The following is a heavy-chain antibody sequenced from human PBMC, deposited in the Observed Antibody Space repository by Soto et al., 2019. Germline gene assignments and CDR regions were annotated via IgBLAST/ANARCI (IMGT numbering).Heavy chain of an antibody. J-gene: IGHJ3*02. D-gene: IGHD5-18*01. V-gene: IGHV3-21*01. CDR1: GFTFSSYS. Sequence: EVQLVESGGGLVKPGGSLRLSCAASGFTFSSYSMNWVRQAPGKGLEWVSSISSSSSYIYYADSVKGRFTISKDNAKTSLYLQMNSLRAEDTAVYYCARAESSGIQLWLQYAFDIWGQGTMVTVSS. CDR3: ARAESSGIQLWLQYAFDI. CDR2: ISSSSSYI.